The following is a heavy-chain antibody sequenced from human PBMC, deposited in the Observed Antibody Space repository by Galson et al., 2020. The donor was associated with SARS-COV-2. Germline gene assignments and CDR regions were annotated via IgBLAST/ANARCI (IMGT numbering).Heavy chain of an antibody. Sequence: NSGGSLRLSCAASGFTFSDYYMSWIRQAPGKGLEWVSYISSSGSTIYYADSVKGRFTISRDNAKNSLYLQMNSLRAEDTAVYYCVREGPTAIVANWFDPWGQGTLVTVSS. V-gene: IGHV3-11*01. CDR2: ISSSGSTI. CDR3: VREGPTAIVANWFDP. J-gene: IGHJ5*02. CDR1: GFTFSDYY. D-gene: IGHD5-18*01.